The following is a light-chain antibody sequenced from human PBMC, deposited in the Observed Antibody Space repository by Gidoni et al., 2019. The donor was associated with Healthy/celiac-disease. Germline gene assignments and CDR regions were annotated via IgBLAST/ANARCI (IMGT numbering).Light chain of an antibody. Sequence: EIVMTQSPATLSVSPGERATLSCRASQSVSSNLAWYQQKPGQAPRLLIYGASTRATGIPARFSGSGSGTEFTLTISSLQSEDFAVYYCQQYNNWPPVFTFXGXTKVEIK. CDR2: GAS. V-gene: IGKV3-15*01. CDR1: QSVSSN. CDR3: QQYNNWPPVFT. J-gene: IGKJ4*01.